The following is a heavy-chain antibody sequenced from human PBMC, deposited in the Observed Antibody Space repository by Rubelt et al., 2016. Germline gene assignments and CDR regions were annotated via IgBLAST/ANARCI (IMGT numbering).Heavy chain of an antibody. V-gene: IGHV4-34*01. J-gene: IGHJ6*02. D-gene: IGHD2-8*01. CDR2: INHSGGT. CDR1: GGSFSAYY. Sequence: QVKLQQWGAGLLKPSETLSLTCTVYGGSFSAYYWSWIRQPPGKGPEWIGEINHSGGTNYNPSLKSRVTISVDTSKNQFSLKLSLVTAADTAVYYCARRNGDKYYYYGMDVWGQGTTVTVSS. CDR3: ARRNGDKYYYYGMDV.